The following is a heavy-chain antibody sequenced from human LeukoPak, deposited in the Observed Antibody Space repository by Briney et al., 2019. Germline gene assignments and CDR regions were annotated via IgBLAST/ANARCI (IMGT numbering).Heavy chain of an antibody. CDR1: GFTFDDYA. CDR3: ARADCSSSTCYLRRSWFDP. V-gene: IGHV3-9*01. D-gene: IGHD2-2*01. J-gene: IGHJ5*02. CDR2: ISWNSGSI. Sequence: GRSLRLSCAASGFTFDDYAMHWVRQAPGKGLEWVSGISWNSGSIGYADSVKGRFTISRDNAKNSLYLQMNSLRAEDTAVYYCARADCSSSTCYLRRSWFDPWGQGTLVTVSS.